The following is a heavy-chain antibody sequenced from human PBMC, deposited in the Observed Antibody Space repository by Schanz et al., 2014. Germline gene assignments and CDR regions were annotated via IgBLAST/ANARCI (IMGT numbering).Heavy chain of an antibody. V-gene: IGHV3-23*04. CDR2: ISGSGGNT. D-gene: IGHD2-2*01. CDR3: ARVKYCTITRCYRTETEGIYYMDV. CDR1: GFTFSTHA. J-gene: IGHJ6*03. Sequence: VQVVQSGGGLVKPGGSLRLSCAASGFTFSTHAMSWVRQAPGKGLEWVSAISGSGGNTYYADSVKGRFTISRDNSKNTVYIQMNSLRAEDTAVYYCARVKYCTITRCYRTETEGIYYMDVWGKGTTVTVSS.